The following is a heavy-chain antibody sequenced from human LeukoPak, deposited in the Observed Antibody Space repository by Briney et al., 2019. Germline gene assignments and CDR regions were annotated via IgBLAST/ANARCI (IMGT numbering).Heavy chain of an antibody. V-gene: IGHV1-18*01. D-gene: IGHD3-22*01. CDR2: ISAYNGNT. CDR1: GYTFTSYD. Sequence: ASVKVSCKASGYTFTSYDISWVRQAPGQGLEWMGWISAYNGNTNYAQKLQGRVTMTTDTSTSTAYMELRSLRSDDTAVYYCARGYYYDSSGYAGDYWGQGTLVTVSS. J-gene: IGHJ4*02. CDR3: ARGYYYDSSGYAGDY.